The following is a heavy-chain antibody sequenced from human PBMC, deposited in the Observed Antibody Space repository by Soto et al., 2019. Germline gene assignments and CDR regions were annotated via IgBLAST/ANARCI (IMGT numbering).Heavy chain of an antibody. CDR1: GFTFSSYG. Sequence: GGSLRLSCAASGFTFSSYGMHWVRQAPGKGLEWVAVIWYDGSNKYYADSVKGRFTISRDNSKNTLYLQMNSLRAEDTAVYYCARDLYYDFWSGYYSGMDVWGQGTTVTVSS. D-gene: IGHD3-3*01. CDR3: ARDLYYDFWSGYYSGMDV. CDR2: IWYDGSNK. J-gene: IGHJ6*02. V-gene: IGHV3-33*01.